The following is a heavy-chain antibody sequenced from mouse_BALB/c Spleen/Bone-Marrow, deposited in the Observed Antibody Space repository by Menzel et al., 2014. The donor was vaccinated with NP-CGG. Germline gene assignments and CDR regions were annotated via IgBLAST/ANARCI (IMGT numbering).Heavy chain of an antibody. CDR1: GFTFSDFY. CDR3: ARDVGYGNYFVY. V-gene: IGHV7-1*02. CDR2: SRNKAKDYTT. J-gene: IGHJ3*01. Sequence: VQLQQSGGGLVQPGGSLRLSCAPSGFTFSDFYMEWVRQPPGKRLEWIAASRNKAKDYTTEYSASVKGRFIVSRDTSQSILYLQMNALRAEDTAIYYCARDVGYGNYFVYWGQGTLVTVSA. D-gene: IGHD2-10*02.